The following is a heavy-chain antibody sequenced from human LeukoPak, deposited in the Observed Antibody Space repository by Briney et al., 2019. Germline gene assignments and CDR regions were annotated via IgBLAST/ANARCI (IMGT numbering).Heavy chain of an antibody. Sequence: SETLSLTCTVSGGSISSYYWSWIRQPAGKGLGWIGRIYTSGSTNYNPSLKSRVTMSVDTSKNQFSLKLSSVTAADTAVYYCARDRFWGYSYGVDAFDIWGQGTMVTVSS. CDR1: GGSISSYY. J-gene: IGHJ3*02. V-gene: IGHV4-4*07. CDR2: IYTSGST. CDR3: ARDRFWGYSYGVDAFDI. D-gene: IGHD5-18*01.